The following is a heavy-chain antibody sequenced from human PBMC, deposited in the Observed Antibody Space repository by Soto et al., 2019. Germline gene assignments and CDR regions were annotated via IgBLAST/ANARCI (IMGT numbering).Heavy chain of an antibody. CDR1: GGSVSSTNTY. V-gene: IGHV4-61*01. J-gene: IGHJ4*02. D-gene: IGHD2-15*01. Sequence: PPETLSLTCSVSGGSVSSTNTYCSWIRQTPGKGLEWIGYIYYSGSTNYNPSLRSRVTLSTDKTKNQLSLRLTSVTAADTAADYCARVGRSHPGILRPIHYFDYWGQGSLVTVSS. CDR3: ARVGRSHPGILRPIHYFDY. CDR2: IYYSGST.